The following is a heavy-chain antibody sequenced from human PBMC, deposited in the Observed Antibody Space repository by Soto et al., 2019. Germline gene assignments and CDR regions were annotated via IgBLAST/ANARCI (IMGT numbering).Heavy chain of an antibody. CDR3: ATALGCRSTSCTLDY. CDR2: IIPVSGAA. J-gene: IGHJ4*02. V-gene: IGHV1-69*01. Sequence: QVQLVQSGAEVKKPGSSVKVSCKASGGTFVSYAFSWVRQAPGQGLEWMGGIIPVSGAAHYAQKFQGRVTITADESTSTADMELSSLSSQDTAVYDCATALGCRSTSCTLDYWGQGTRVIVSS. D-gene: IGHD2-2*01. CDR1: GGTFVSYA.